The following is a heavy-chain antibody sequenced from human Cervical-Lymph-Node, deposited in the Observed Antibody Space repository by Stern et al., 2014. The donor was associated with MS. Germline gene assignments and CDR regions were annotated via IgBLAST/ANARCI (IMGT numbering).Heavy chain of an antibody. D-gene: IGHD2-15*01. CDR1: GGTFSNYG. Sequence: VQLVESGAEVKKPGSSVKVSCKAPGGTFSNYGISWVRQAPGQGLEWMGGIIPIFDTTNYAQKCQGRVTIIADESTTTVYMELSSLRSEDTAVYYCARDHCLHCSGGSCCGMDVWGQGTTVTVSS. J-gene: IGHJ6*02. CDR3: ARDHCLHCSGGSCCGMDV. CDR2: IIPIFDTT. V-gene: IGHV1-69*01.